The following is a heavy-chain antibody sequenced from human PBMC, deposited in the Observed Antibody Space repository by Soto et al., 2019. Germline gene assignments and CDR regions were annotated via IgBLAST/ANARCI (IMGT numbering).Heavy chain of an antibody. Sequence: GGSLRLSCAASGLTFSSYALTWVRQAPGKGLEWVSSINGNGGVTKYADSENGRFTISRDNSNNMLYLQMSSLRADATAVYYCASDPNGDYVDAFNFWGRGYLVTVSS. J-gene: IGHJ4*02. CDR1: GLTFSSYA. CDR3: ASDPNGDYVDAFNF. V-gene: IGHV3-23*01. CDR2: INGNGGVT. D-gene: IGHD4-17*01.